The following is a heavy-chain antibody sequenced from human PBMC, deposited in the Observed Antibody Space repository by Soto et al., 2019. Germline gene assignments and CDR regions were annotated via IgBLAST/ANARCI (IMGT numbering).Heavy chain of an antibody. CDR2: ISAYNGNT. Sequence: GASVKVSCKASGYTFTSYGISWVRQAPGQGLEWMGWISAYNGNTNYAQKLQGRVTMTTDTSTSTAYMELRSLRSDDTAVYYCARGEYYDFWSGYDAFDIWGQGTMVTVSS. CDR1: GYTFTSYG. V-gene: IGHV1-18*01. D-gene: IGHD3-3*01. CDR3: ARGEYYDFWSGYDAFDI. J-gene: IGHJ3*02.